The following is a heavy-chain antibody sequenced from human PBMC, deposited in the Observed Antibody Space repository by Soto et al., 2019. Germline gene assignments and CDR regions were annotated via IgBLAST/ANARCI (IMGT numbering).Heavy chain of an antibody. CDR2: FDPEDGET. CDR1: GYTLTELS. Sequence: GASVKVSCKVSGYTLTELSMHWVRQAPGKGLEWMGGFDPEDGETIYAQKFQGRVTMTEDTSTDTAYMELSSLRSEDTAVYYCATNLVTGFIDWFDPWGQGTLVTVSS. CDR3: ATNLVTGFIDWFDP. V-gene: IGHV1-24*01. J-gene: IGHJ5*02. D-gene: IGHD5-18*01.